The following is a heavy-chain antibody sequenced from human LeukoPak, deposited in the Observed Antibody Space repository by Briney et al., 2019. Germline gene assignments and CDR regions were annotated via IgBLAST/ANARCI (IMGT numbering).Heavy chain of an antibody. CDR1: GFTLSSYW. Sequence: GGSLRLSYAASGFTLSSYWMHWVRQAPGKGLVWVSRINSDGSSASYADSVKGRFTISRDNAKNTLYLQMNSLRDEDTAVYYCAKGGGSPLDYWGQGTLVTVSS. J-gene: IGHJ4*02. CDR3: AKGGGSPLDY. D-gene: IGHD1-26*01. V-gene: IGHV3-74*01. CDR2: INSDGSSA.